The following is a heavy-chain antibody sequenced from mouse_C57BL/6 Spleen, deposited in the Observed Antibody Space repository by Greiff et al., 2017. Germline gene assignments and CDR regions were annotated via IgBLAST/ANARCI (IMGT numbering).Heavy chain of an antibody. CDR1: GYTFTSYW. CDR3: ARNEAWFAY. Sequence: QVQLQQPGAELVRPGSSVTLSCKASGYTFTSYWMDWVKQRPGQGLEWIGNIYPSDSETHYTQKFKDKATFTVDKSSSTAYMQLSSLTSEDSAVYYCARNEAWFAYWGQGTLVTVSA. V-gene: IGHV1-61*01. CDR2: IYPSDSET. J-gene: IGHJ3*01.